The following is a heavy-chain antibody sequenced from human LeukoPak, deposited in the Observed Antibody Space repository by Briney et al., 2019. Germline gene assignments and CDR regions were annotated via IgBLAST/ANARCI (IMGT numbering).Heavy chain of an antibody. Sequence: SETLSLTCTVSDDSISDYYRGWIRQPPGKGLEWIGYFHNSGTSTYNPSLKSRVTISADTSKNQFSLKLNSLTTADTAVYYCTRGAGWLIDYWGQGILATVSS. V-gene: IGHV4-59*01. CDR2: FHNSGTS. CDR3: TRGAGWLIDY. CDR1: DDSISDYY. J-gene: IGHJ4*02. D-gene: IGHD3-16*01.